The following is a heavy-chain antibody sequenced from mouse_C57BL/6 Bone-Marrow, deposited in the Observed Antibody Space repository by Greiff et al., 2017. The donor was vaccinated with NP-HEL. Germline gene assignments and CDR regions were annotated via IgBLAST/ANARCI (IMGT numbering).Heavy chain of an antibody. CDR2: INPNYGTT. V-gene: IGHV1-39*01. D-gene: IGHD2-4*01. J-gene: IGHJ3*01. Sequence: EVQLQQSGPELVKPGASVKISCKASGYTFTDYNMNWVKQSNGKSLEWIGVINPNYGTTSYNQKFKGKATLTVDQSSSTAYMQLNSLTSEDSAVYYCARRDMYDYDGGFAYWGQGTLVTVSA. CDR3: ARRDMYDYDGGFAY. CDR1: GYTFTDYN.